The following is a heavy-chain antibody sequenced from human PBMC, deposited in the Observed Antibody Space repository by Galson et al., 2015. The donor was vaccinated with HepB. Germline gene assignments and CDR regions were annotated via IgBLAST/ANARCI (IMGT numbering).Heavy chain of an antibody. V-gene: IGHV5-51*03. J-gene: IGHJ4*02. CDR3: AIYCGGGSCAGIFDY. D-gene: IGHD2-15*01. CDR1: GYHSRNYW. CDR2: INPGDSDT. Sequence: QSGAEVKKPGESLQISCTVSGYHSRNYWIGGVRQMPGKGLDWMGIINPGDSDTRYIPSFQGRVAISADKSISTTCLQWSSLKASDTAMYYCAIYCGGGSCAGIFDYWGQGTLVTVSS.